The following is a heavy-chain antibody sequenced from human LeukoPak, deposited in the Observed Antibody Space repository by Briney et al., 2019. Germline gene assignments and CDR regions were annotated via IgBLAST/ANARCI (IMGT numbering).Heavy chain of an antibody. CDR2: ISAYNGNT. D-gene: IGHD3-10*01. CDR1: GYTFTSYG. Sequence: GASVKVSCKASGYTFTSYGISWVRQAPGQGLEWMGWISAYNGNTNYAQKLQGRVTMTTDTSTSTAYMELRSLRSDDTAVYYCARDDFRTYYYGSGSYQIDYWGQGTLVTVSS. CDR3: ARDDFRTYYYGSGSYQIDY. J-gene: IGHJ4*02. V-gene: IGHV1-18*01.